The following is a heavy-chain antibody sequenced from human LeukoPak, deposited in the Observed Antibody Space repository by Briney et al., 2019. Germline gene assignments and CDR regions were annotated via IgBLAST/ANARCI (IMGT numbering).Heavy chain of an antibody. CDR3: ARVSQWLDSGSNYYYYGMDV. CDR2: IIPILGIA. D-gene: IGHD6-19*01. CDR1: GGTFSSYA. J-gene: IGHJ6*02. V-gene: IGHV1-69*04. Sequence: GASVKVSCKASGGTFSSYAISWVRQAPGQGLEWMGRIIPILGIANYAQKFQGRVTITADKSTSTAYMELRSLRSDDTAVYYCARVSQWLDSGSNYYYYGMDVWGQGTTVTVSS.